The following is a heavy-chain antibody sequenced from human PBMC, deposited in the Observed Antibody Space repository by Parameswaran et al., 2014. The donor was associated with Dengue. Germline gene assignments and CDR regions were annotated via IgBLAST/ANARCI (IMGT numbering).Heavy chain of an antibody. CDR2: ISSSGSTI. Sequence: VRQAPGKGLEWVSYISSSGSTIYYADSVKGRFTISRDNAKNSLYLQMNSLRAEDTAVYYCARGPGLWSGYDYYFDYWGQGTLVTVSS. D-gene: IGHD3-3*01. J-gene: IGHJ4*02. V-gene: IGHV3-48*03. CDR3: ARGPGLWSGYDYYFDY.